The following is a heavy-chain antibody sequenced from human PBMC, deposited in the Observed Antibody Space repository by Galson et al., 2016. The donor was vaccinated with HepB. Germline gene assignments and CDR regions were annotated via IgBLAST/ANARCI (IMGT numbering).Heavy chain of an antibody. CDR3: VREGGSGETDYFDY. D-gene: IGHD6-19*01. CDR1: GLSFTTYA. Sequence: SLRLSCAASGLSFTTYALSWVRQPPGKGLEWVSVITYNGDYTFYADSVEGRFTISRDNSKKTLFLQLSGLRTEDTALYYCVREGGSGETDYFDYWGLGTLVTVSS. V-gene: IGHV3-23*01. CDR2: ITYNGDYT. J-gene: IGHJ4*02.